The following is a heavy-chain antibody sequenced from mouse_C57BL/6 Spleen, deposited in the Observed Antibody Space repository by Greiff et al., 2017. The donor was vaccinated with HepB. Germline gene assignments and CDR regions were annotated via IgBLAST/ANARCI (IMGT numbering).Heavy chain of an antibody. V-gene: IGHV1-7*01. CDR1: GYTFTSYW. D-gene: IGHD2-10*01. CDR3: ARCLPGDYYAMDY. Sequence: QVQLKQSGAELAKPGASVKLSCKASGYTFTSYWMHWVKQRPGQGLEWIGYINPSSGYTKYNQKFKDKATLTADKSSSTDYMQLSSLTYEDSAVYYCARCLPGDYYAMDYWGQGTSVTVSS. J-gene: IGHJ4*01. CDR2: INPSSGYT.